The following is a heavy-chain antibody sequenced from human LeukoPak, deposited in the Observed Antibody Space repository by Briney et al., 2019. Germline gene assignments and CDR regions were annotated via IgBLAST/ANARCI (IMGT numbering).Heavy chain of an antibody. V-gene: IGHV1-69*13. Sequence: ASVKVSCKASGGTFSSYAISWVRQAPGQGLEWMGGIIPIFGTANYAQKFQGRVTITADESTSTAYMELSSLRSEDTAVYYCARVSGSGLYFKSFDPWGQGTLVIVSS. J-gene: IGHJ5*01. CDR2: IIPIFGTA. D-gene: IGHD3-10*01. CDR3: ARVSGSGLYFKSFDP. CDR1: GGTFSSYA.